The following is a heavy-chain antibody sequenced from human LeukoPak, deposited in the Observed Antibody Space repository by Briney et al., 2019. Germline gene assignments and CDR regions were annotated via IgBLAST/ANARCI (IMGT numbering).Heavy chain of an antibody. CDR3: ARASETYEGGSFDI. CDR2: INPSGGYT. D-gene: IGHD5-12*01. Sequence: ASVKVSCKASGYTFTHYYIHWIRQAPGHGLEWMGIINPSGGYTSYAQNFQGRVTMTRDMSTSTVYMELSGLSFEDTAVYFCARASETYEGGSFDIWGQGTTVTVSS. J-gene: IGHJ3*02. V-gene: IGHV1-46*01. CDR1: GYTFTHYY.